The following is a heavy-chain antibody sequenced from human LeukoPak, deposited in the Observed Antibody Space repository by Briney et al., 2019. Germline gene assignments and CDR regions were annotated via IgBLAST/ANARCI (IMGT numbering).Heavy chain of an antibody. CDR1: GGSISSYY. CDR3: ARWFGELDAFDI. V-gene: IGHV4-59*08. J-gene: IGHJ3*02. CDR2: IYYSGST. Sequence: PSETLSLTCTVSGGSISSYYWSWIRQPPGKGLEWIGYIYYSGSTYYNPSLKSRVTISVDTSKNQFSLKLSSVTAADTAVYYCARWFGELDAFDIWGQGTMVTVSS. D-gene: IGHD3-10*01.